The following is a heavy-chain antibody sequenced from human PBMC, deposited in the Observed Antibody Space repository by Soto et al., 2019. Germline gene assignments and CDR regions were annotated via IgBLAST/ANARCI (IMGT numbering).Heavy chain of an antibody. D-gene: IGHD3-3*01. V-gene: IGHV3-30*18. Sequence: QVQLVESGGGVVQPGRSLRLSCTASGFTFDNFGMHWVRQAPGKGLEWVAVIAYDGSSQHYAESVKGRFTISRDNSNRTLYLQMNSLRAEDTAVYYCAKSLDGVPVQGFDPRGQGTLVTVSS. CDR1: GFTFDNFG. CDR2: IAYDGSSQ. J-gene: IGHJ5*02. CDR3: AKSLDGVPVQGFDP.